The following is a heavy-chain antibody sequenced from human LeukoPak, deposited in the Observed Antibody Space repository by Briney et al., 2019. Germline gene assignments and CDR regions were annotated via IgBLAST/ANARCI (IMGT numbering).Heavy chain of an antibody. D-gene: IGHD3-3*01. CDR1: GYTFTSYA. J-gene: IGHJ1*01. V-gene: IGHV1-3*01. CDR2: INAGNGNT. CDR3: ARAPSLEWLLGYFQH. Sequence: GASVKVSCKASGYTFTSYAMHWVRQAPGQRLEWMGWINAGNGNTKYSQKFQGRVTITRDTSASTAYMELSSLRSEDTAVYYCARAPSLEWLLGYFQHWGQGTLVTVSS.